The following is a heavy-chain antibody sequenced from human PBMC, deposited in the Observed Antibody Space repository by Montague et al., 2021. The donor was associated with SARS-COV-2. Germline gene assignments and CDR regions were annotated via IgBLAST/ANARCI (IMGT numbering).Heavy chain of an antibody. CDR2: IHGSGAT. CDR1: GVSIGSYY. J-gene: IGHJ4*02. V-gene: IGHV4-59*08. CDR3: TRACSSVSCNDY. D-gene: IGHD6-19*01. Sequence: SETLSLTCTVSGVSIGSYYWSWIRQPPGKGLEWIGYIHGSGATNYNPSLKSRVTIAVDTSKTHFSLRLSSVTAADTAVYYCTRACSSVSCNDYWGQGILVSVSS.